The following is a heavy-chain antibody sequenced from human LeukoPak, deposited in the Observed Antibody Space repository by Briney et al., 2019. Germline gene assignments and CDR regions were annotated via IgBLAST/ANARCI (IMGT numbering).Heavy chain of an antibody. J-gene: IGHJ4*02. CDR1: GGSISSGDYY. CDR3: ARGRDGSSSYQFDY. D-gene: IGHD5-24*01. Sequence: SSETLSLTCTVSGGSISSGDYYWTWIRQPPGKGLEWIGYIYYSGSTYYNPSLKSRLTISVDTSKNQFSLKLSSVTAADTAVYYCARGRDGSSSYQFDYWGQGTLVTVSS. CDR2: IYYSGST. V-gene: IGHV4-30-4*08.